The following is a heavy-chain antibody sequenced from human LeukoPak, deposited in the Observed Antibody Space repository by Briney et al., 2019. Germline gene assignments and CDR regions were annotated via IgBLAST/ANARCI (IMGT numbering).Heavy chain of an antibody. CDR2: ISYDGSNK. CDR1: GFTFSSYA. Sequence: PGRSLRLSCAASGFTFSSYAMPWVRQAPGKGLEWVAVISYDGSNKYYADSVKGRFTISRDNSKNTLYLQMNSPRAEDTAVYYCARATQGSTTPNYFDYWGQGTLVTVSS. D-gene: IGHD4-17*01. V-gene: IGHV3-30-3*01. CDR3: ARATQGSTTPNYFDY. J-gene: IGHJ4*02.